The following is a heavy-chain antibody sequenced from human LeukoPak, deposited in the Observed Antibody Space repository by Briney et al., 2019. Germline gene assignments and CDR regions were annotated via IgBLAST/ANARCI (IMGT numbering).Heavy chain of an antibody. V-gene: IGHV3-23*01. CDR1: GFTFADYA. CDR2: ISGSGGST. J-gene: IGHJ4*02. Sequence: GGSLRLSCRGSGFTFADYAMSWVRQAPGKGLEWVSAISGSGGSTYYADSVEGRFTISRDNSKNTLYLQMNSLRAEDTAVYYCAKAVAGTWALFDYWGQGTLVTVSS. D-gene: IGHD6-19*01. CDR3: AKAVAGTWALFDY.